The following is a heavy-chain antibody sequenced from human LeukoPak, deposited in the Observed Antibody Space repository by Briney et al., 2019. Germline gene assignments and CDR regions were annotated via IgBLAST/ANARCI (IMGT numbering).Heavy chain of an antibody. CDR3: ARGGGPSTTYFDY. CDR2: ISYDGSNK. D-gene: IGHD2/OR15-2a*01. Sequence: GGSLRLSCAASGFTFSSYAMHWVRQAPGKGLEWVAVISYDGSNKYYADSVKGRFTISRDNSKNTLYLQMNSLRAEDTAVYYCARGGGPSTTYFDYWGQGTLVTVSS. V-gene: IGHV3-30-3*01. CDR1: GFTFSSYA. J-gene: IGHJ4*02.